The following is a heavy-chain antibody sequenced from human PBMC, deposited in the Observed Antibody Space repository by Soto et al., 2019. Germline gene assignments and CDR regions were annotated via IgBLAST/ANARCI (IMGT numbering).Heavy chain of an antibody. V-gene: IGHV4-31*02. CDR1: GGSISNGTYY. D-gene: IGHD3-16*01. CDR2: IFSSGST. CDR3: ARYIRFGGRRSWFHP. J-gene: IGHJ5*02. Sequence: SETLSLTCTVSGGSISNGTYYWSWIRQHPGKGLEWIGHIFSSGSTSYNPSLESRLTISVDTSKNQFSLRLKSVTAADTAVYYCARYIRFGGRRSWFHPWGQGTLVTVSS.